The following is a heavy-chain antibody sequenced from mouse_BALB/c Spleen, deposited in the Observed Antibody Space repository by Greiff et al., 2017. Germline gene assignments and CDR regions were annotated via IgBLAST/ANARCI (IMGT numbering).Heavy chain of an antibody. D-gene: IGHD1-1*01. Sequence: EVQLVESGGGLVQPGGSLKLSCAASGFTFSSYTMSWVRQTPEKRLEWVAYISNGGGSTYYPDTVKGRFTISRDNAKNTLYLQMSSLKSEDTAMYYCARLYYYGSSYGYFDVWGAGTTVTVSS. J-gene: IGHJ1*01. CDR2: ISNGGGST. V-gene: IGHV5-12-2*01. CDR3: ARLYYYGSSYGYFDV. CDR1: GFTFSSYT.